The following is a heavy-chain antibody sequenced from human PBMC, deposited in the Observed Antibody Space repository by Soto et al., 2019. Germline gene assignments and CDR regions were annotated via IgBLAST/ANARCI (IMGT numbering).Heavy chain of an antibody. CDR1: GFAVSGYA. Sequence: EVQLSESGGGLVQPWGSLRLSCAASGFAVSGYAMSWARQAPGKGLEWVSSVSESGLGTYYADSVKGRFTISRDASTNTLDLQMNGLTVEDTAVYFCARDKYDRDIDHWFSEFWGPGTLVSVSS. V-gene: IGHV3-23*01. CDR3: ARDKYDRDIDHWFSEF. D-gene: IGHD3-3*01. CDR2: VSESGLGT. J-gene: IGHJ4*02.